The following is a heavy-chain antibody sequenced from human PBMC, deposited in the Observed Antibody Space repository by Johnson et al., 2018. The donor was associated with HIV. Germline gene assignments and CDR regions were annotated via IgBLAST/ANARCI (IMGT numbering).Heavy chain of an antibody. CDR2: ISYDGSNK. J-gene: IGHJ3*02. V-gene: IGHV3-30-3*01. CDR1: GFTFSSSA. D-gene: IGHD3-22*01. CDR3: ARDGPYYDSSGYYYGTVFYAFDI. Sequence: QVQLVESGGGVVQPGRSLRLSCAASGFTFSSSAMHWVRQAPGKGLEWVAVISYDGSNKYYADSVKGRFTISRDNSKNTLYLQMNSLRAEDTAVYYCARDGPYYDSSGYYYGTVFYAFDIWGQGTMVTVSS.